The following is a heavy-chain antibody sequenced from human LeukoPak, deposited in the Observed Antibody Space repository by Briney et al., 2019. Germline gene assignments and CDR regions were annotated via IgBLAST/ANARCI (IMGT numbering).Heavy chain of an antibody. V-gene: IGHV4-38-2*01. Sequence: PSETLSLTCAVSVYSPSSGYYWGRIRQPPGKGLEWIGSIYYSGSTYYNPSLKSRVTISVDTSKNQFSLKLSSVTAADTAVYYCARASPDCSSSSCYTGGAFDIWGQGTMVTVSS. J-gene: IGHJ3*02. CDR1: VYSPSSGYY. CDR2: IYYSGST. CDR3: ARASPDCSSSSCYTGGAFDI. D-gene: IGHD2-2*02.